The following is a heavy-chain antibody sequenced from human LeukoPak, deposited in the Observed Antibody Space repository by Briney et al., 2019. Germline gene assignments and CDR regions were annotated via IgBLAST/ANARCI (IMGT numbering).Heavy chain of an antibody. CDR1: GYIFTDYY. V-gene: IGHV1-2*02. Sequence: GASVNVSCKTSGYIFTDYYIHWVRQAPGQGFEWLGWISPKSGGTNYAQKFQDSASLTRDTSIDTAYMELTSLRLDDTAIYYCARGVAANGRRLDPWGQGTLLTVSP. CDR2: ISPKSGGT. D-gene: IGHD2-15*01. CDR3: ARGVAANGRRLDP. J-gene: IGHJ5*02.